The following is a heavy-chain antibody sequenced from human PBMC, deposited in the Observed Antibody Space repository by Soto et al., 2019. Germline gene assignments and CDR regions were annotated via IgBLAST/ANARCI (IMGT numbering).Heavy chain of an antibody. Sequence: SQTLSLTCAISGDSVSSNSAAWNWIRQSPSRGLEWLGRKYYRSKWYNDYAVSVKSRITINPDTSKNQFSLQLNSVTPEDTAVYYCARSGGERYCSSTSCYYFDYWGQGTLVTVSS. CDR1: GDSVSSNSAA. CDR2: KYYRSKWYN. V-gene: IGHV6-1*01. J-gene: IGHJ4*02. D-gene: IGHD2-2*01. CDR3: ARSGGERYCSSTSCYYFDY.